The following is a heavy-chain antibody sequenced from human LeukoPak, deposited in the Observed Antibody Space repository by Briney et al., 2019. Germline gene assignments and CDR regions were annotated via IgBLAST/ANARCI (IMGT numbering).Heavy chain of an antibody. Sequence: SETLSLTCAVYGGSFSGYYWSWIRQPPGKGLEWIGEINHSGSTNYNPSLKSRVTISVDTSKNQFSLKLSSVTAADTAVCYCARAGEIVVVTTDYWGQGTLVTVSS. V-gene: IGHV4-34*01. D-gene: IGHD3-22*01. CDR3: ARAGEIVVVTTDY. J-gene: IGHJ4*02. CDR2: INHSGST. CDR1: GGSFSGYY.